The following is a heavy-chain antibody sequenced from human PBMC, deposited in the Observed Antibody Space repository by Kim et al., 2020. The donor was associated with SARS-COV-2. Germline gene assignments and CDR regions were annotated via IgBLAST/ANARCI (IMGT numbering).Heavy chain of an antibody. CDR1: GFTFSNAW. Sequence: EGSLRLSCAASGFTFSNAWMSWVRQAPGKGLEWVGRIKSKTDGGTTDYAAPVKGRFTISRDDSKNTLYLQMNSLKTEDTAVYYCTTDTIPPLVTMLVVVSRVSFQPRGQGTLVTVSS. CDR2: IKSKTDGGTT. V-gene: IGHV3-15*01. J-gene: IGHJ1*01. D-gene: IGHD3-22*01. CDR3: TTDTIPPLVTMLVVVSRVSFQP.